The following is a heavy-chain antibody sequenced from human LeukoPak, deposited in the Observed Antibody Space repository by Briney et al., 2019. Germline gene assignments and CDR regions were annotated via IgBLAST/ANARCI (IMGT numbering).Heavy chain of an antibody. J-gene: IGHJ5*02. CDR2: FDPGDGET. Sequence: ASVKVSCKVSGYTLTELSMHWVRQAPGKGLEWMGGFDPGDGETIYAQKFQGRVTMTEDTSTDTAYMELSSLRSEDTAVYYCAIRWAPHFETGTGNWFDPWGQGTLVTVSS. V-gene: IGHV1-24*01. CDR1: GYTLTELS. CDR3: AIRWAPHFETGTGNWFDP. D-gene: IGHD1-1*01.